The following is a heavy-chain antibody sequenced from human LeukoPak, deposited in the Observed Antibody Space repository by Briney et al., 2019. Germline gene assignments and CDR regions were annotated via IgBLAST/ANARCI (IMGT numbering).Heavy chain of an antibody. CDR3: ARDPYYYGSGVLYY. D-gene: IGHD3-10*01. J-gene: IGHJ4*02. CDR1: GFTFSSYA. Sequence: GGSLRLSCEASGFTFSSYAMHWVRQAPGKGLEWVAVISYDGSNKYYADSVKGRFTISRDNSKNTLYLQMNSLRAEDTAVYYCARDPYYYGSGVLYYWAQGTLVTVSS. V-gene: IGHV3-30-3*01. CDR2: ISYDGSNK.